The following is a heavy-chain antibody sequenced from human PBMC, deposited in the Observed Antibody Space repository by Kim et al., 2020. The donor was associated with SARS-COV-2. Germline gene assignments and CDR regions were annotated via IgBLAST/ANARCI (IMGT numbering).Heavy chain of an antibody. D-gene: IGHD6-13*01. Sequence: SETLSLTCTVSGGSISSYYWSWIRQPPGKGLEWIGYINYSGSTHYNPSLKSRVTISLDTSKNQFSLRLTSVTAADTAMYFCVRDRGAAAGPNVYYYGMDVWGQGTTVTVSS. V-gene: IGHV4-59*01. J-gene: IGHJ6*02. CDR3: VRDRGAAAGPNVYYYGMDV. CDR2: INYSGST. CDR1: GGSISSYY.